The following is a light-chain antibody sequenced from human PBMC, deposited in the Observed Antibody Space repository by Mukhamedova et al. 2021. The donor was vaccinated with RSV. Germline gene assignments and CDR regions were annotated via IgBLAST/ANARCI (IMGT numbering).Light chain of an antibody. Sequence: RVTITCRASQGIRKDLGWFQQKPGKAPKRLIYGASNLESGVPSRFSGSGSGTEFILTINSLQPEDFATYYCQHFYTYPYTFGQGTK. CDR3: QHFYTYPYT. J-gene: IGKJ2*01. CDR2: GAS. CDR1: QGIRKD. V-gene: IGKV1-17*01.